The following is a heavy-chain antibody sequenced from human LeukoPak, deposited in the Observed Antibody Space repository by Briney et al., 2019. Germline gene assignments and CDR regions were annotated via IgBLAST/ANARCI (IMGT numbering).Heavy chain of an antibody. Sequence: SEALSLTCTVSGGSISNSSDYWGWIRQPPGKGLEWIGSIYYSGSTYYNPSLKSRVTISVDTSKNQFSLKLSSVSAADTAVYYCARRSPQCWGGDCYFDYWGQGTLVTVSS. J-gene: IGHJ4*02. CDR2: IYYSGST. CDR1: GGSISNSSDY. V-gene: IGHV4-39*01. CDR3: ARRSPQCWGGDCYFDY. D-gene: IGHD2-21*02.